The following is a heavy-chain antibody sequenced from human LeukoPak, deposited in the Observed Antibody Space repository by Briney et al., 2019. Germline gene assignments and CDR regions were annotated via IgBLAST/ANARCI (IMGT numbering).Heavy chain of an antibody. Sequence: GGSLRLSCAASGFPFISYAMSWVRQAPGEGLEWVSSISGSDFSTYYADSVKGRFTISRDNSKNTLYLQMHSLRAEDTALYYCAKEKDDGYDEIYWGQGTLITVSS. J-gene: IGHJ4*02. CDR2: ISGSDFST. D-gene: IGHD5-12*01. V-gene: IGHV3-23*01. CDR3: AKEKDDGYDEIY. CDR1: GFPFISYA.